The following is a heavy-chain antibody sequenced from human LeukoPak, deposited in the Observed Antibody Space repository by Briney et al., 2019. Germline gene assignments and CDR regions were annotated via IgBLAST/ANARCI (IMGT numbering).Heavy chain of an antibody. CDR3: ARHEVGATEYYFDY. J-gene: IGHJ4*02. CDR1: GGSISSYC. Sequence: PSETLSLTCTVSGGSISSYCWSWIRQPPGKGLEWIGYIYYSGSTNYNPSLKSRVTISVDTSKNQFSLKLSSVTAADTAVYYCARHEVGATEYYFDYWGQGTLVTVSS. D-gene: IGHD1-26*01. V-gene: IGHV4-59*08. CDR2: IYYSGST.